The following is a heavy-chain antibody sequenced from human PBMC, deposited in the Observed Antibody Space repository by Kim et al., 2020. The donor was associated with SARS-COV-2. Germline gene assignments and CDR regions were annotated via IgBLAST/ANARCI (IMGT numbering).Heavy chain of an antibody. Sequence: SETLSLTCTVSGGSISSYYWSWIRQPAGKGLEWIGRIYTSGSTNYNPSLKSRVTMSVDTSKNQFSLKLSSVTAADTAVYYCARDQYYDFWSGFYYYGMDVWGQGTTVTVSS. J-gene: IGHJ6*02. D-gene: IGHD3-3*01. CDR1: GGSISSYY. V-gene: IGHV4-4*07. CDR3: ARDQYYDFWSGFYYYGMDV. CDR2: IYTSGST.